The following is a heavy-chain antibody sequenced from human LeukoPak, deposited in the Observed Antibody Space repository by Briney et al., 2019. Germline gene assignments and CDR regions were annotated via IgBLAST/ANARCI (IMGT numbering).Heavy chain of an antibody. J-gene: IGHJ5*02. Sequence: GRSLRLSCAASGFTFSSYAMHWVRQAPGKGLEWVAAISYDGSNKYYADSVKGRFTISRDNSKNTLYLQMNSLRAEDTAVYYCARVDSSSWWTWFDRWGQGTQVTVSS. V-gene: IGHV3-30-3*01. CDR2: ISYDGSNK. D-gene: IGHD6-13*01. CDR3: ARVDSSSWWTWFDR. CDR1: GFTFSSYA.